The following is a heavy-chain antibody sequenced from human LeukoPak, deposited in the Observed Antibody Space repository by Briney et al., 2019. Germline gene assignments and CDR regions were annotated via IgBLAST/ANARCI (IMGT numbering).Heavy chain of an antibody. CDR1: GFNFSDYY. Sequence: GGPLRLSCAVSGFNFSDYYMSWIRQAPGKGLEWVSYISSSGSTIYYADSVKGRFTISRDNAKNSLYLQMNSLRPEDTAVYYCAREGHNLWFGTGFDFWGQGTLVTVSS. D-gene: IGHD3-10*01. V-gene: IGHV3-11*01. CDR2: ISSSGSTI. J-gene: IGHJ4*02. CDR3: AREGHNLWFGTGFDF.